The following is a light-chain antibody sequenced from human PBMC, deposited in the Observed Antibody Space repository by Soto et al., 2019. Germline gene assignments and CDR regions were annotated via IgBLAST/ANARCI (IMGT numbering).Light chain of an antibody. Sequence: QSVLTQPASVSGSPGQSITISCTGTSSDVGGYNYVSWYHEHPGKAPKLMIYDVSNRPSGVSNRFSGSKSGNTASLTISGLQAEDEADYYCSSYTTDSTYVFGTGTKVTVL. V-gene: IGLV2-14*01. CDR3: SSYTTDSTYV. CDR2: DVS. CDR1: SSDVGGYNY. J-gene: IGLJ1*01.